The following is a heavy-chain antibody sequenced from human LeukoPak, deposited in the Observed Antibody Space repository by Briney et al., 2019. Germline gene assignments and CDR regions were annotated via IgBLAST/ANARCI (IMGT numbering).Heavy chain of an antibody. D-gene: IGHD6-13*01. Sequence: ASVKVSCKASGYTFTSYGISWVRQAPGQGLEWMGWISAYNGNTNYAQKLQGRVSMTTDTSTSTAYMELSSLRSDDTAVYYCARVIAAAGPFDYWGQGTLVTVSS. CDR3: ARVIAAAGPFDY. J-gene: IGHJ4*02. CDR1: GYTFTSYG. CDR2: ISAYNGNT. V-gene: IGHV1-18*01.